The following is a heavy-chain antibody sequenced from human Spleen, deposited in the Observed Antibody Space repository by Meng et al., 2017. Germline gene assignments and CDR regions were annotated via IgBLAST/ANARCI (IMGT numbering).Heavy chain of an antibody. CDR3: AKDWSSGWFEVNTGGMDV. CDR1: GFTFSSYA. J-gene: IGHJ6*02. CDR2: IYSGGST. Sequence: GESLKISCAASGFTFSSYAMHWVRQAPGKGLEWVSVIYSGGSTYYADSVKGRFTISRDNSKNTLYLQMNSLRAEDTAVYYCAKDWSSGWFEVNTGGMDVWGQGTTVTVSS. V-gene: IGHV3-23*03. D-gene: IGHD6-19*01.